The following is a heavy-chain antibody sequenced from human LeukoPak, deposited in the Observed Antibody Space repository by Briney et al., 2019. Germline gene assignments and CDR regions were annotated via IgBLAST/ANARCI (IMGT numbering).Heavy chain of an antibody. Sequence: PSETLSLTCTVSGGSISSSSYYWGWIRQPPGKGLEWIGRIYYSGSTYYNPSLKSRVTISVDTSKNQFSLKLSSVTAADTAVYYCARRTYSSSWYGFNYFDYWGQGTLVTVSS. D-gene: IGHD6-13*01. CDR3: ARRTYSSSWYGFNYFDY. CDR1: GGSISSSSYY. V-gene: IGHV4-39*01. J-gene: IGHJ4*02. CDR2: IYYSGST.